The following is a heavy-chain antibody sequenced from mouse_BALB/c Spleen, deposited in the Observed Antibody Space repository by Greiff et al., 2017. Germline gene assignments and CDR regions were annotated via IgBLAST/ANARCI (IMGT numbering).Heavy chain of an antibody. V-gene: IGHV14-4*02. J-gene: IGHJ2*01. CDR2: IDPENGDT. CDR3: NTYRGNFDY. Sequence: EVQLQQSGAELVRSGASVKLSCTASGFNIKDFYMHLVKQRPEQGLEWIGWIDPENGDTEYAPKFQGKATMTADTSSNTAYLQLSSLTSEDTAVYYCNTYRGNFDYWGQGTTLTVSS. CDR1: GFNIKDFY. D-gene: IGHD5-1*01.